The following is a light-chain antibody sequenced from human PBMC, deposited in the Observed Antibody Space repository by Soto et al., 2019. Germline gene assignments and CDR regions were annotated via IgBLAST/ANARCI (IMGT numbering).Light chain of an antibody. Sequence: AIQMTQSPSSLSASVGDRVTLTCRASQDIRNDLGWYQQKPGMAPRFLIYAASNLQSGVPSRFSGSGSGTDFTLTISSMQTADFANYYCVQHYNYPPTFGQGTKVDIK. J-gene: IGKJ1*01. CDR1: QDIRND. V-gene: IGKV1-6*01. CDR3: VQHYNYPPT. CDR2: AAS.